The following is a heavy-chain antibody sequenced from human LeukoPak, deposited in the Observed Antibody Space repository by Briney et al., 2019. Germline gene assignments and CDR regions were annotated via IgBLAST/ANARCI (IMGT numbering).Heavy chain of an antibody. CDR1: GGSISSSSYY. CDR3: ARDRRWLPLRRMYSGIDY. J-gene: IGHJ4*02. V-gene: IGHV4-39*07. D-gene: IGHD5-24*01. Sequence: SETLSLTCTVSGGSISSSSYYWSWIRQPPGKGLEWIGEINHSGSTNYNPSLKSRVTISVDTSKNQFSLKLSSVPAADTAVYYCARDRRWLPLRRMYSGIDYWGQGTLVTVSS. CDR2: INHSGST.